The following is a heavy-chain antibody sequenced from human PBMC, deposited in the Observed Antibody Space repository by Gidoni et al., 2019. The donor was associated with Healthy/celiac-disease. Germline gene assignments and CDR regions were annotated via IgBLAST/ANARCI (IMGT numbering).Heavy chain of an antibody. J-gene: IGHJ6*02. CDR2: IYTSGST. CDR1: GGSISSGSYY. V-gene: IGHV4-61*02. D-gene: IGHD3-22*01. CDR3: ARVANYYDSSGKGSYYYYGMDV. Sequence: QVQLQESGPGLVKPSQTLSLPCTVSGGSISSGSYYWSWIRQPAGKGLEWIGRIYTSGSTNYNPSLKSRVTMSVDTSKNQFSLKLSSVTAADTAVYYCARVANYYDSSGKGSYYYYGMDVWGQGTTVTVSS.